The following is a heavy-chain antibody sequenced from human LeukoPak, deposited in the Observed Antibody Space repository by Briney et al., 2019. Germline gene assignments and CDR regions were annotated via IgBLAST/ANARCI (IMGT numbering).Heavy chain of an antibody. J-gene: IGHJ4*02. V-gene: IGHV3-21*01. CDR3: ARDGGRGYAVDY. CDR2: ISSSGSYI. CDR1: GFTFSSYS. D-gene: IGHD5-12*01. Sequence: GGSLRLSCAASGFTFSSYSMNWVRQAPGKGLEWVSSISSSGSYIYYADSVKGRFTISRDNAKNSLYLQMNSLRAEDTAVYYCARDGGRGYAVDYWGQGTLVTVSS.